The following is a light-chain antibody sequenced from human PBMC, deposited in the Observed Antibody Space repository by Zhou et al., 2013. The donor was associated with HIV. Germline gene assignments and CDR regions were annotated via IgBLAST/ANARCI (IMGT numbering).Light chain of an antibody. CDR3: QQRSNWPMYT. V-gene: IGKV3D-20*02. CDR2: DAS. Sequence: EFVLTQSPGTLSLSPGERATLSCRTSQSVSSNYLAWYQQKPGQAPRLLIYDASDRATGGPARFSGSGSGTDFTLTITSLEPEDFAVYYCQQRSNWPMYTFGQGTKLEIK. CDR1: QSVSSNY. J-gene: IGKJ2*01.